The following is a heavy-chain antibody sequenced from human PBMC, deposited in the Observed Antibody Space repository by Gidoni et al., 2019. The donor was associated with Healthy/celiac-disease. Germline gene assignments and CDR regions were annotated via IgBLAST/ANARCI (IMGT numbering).Heavy chain of an antibody. J-gene: IGHJ4*02. CDR1: GSSFTSYW. Sequence: EVQLVQSGAEVKKPAESLKISCKGSGSSFTSYWIGWVRQMPGKGLEWMGIIYPGDSDTRYSPSFQGQVTISADKSISTAYLQWSSLKASDTAMYYCARPGYCTGGVCCTLPDYWGQGTLVTVSS. CDR3: ARPGYCTGGVCCTLPDY. V-gene: IGHV5-51*01. CDR2: IYPGDSDT. D-gene: IGHD2-8*02.